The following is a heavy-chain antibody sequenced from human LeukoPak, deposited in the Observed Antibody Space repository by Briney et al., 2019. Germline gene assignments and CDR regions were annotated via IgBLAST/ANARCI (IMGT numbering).Heavy chain of an antibody. Sequence: ASVTVSCTASGYTFTSYGISWVRQAPGQGLEWMGWISAYNGNTNYAQKLQGRVTMTTDTSTSTAYMELRSLRSDDTAVYYCARGPYSSSWYDWFDPWGQGTLVTVSS. CDR3: ARGPYSSSWYDWFDP. V-gene: IGHV1-18*01. CDR2: ISAYNGNT. CDR1: GYTFTSYG. J-gene: IGHJ5*02. D-gene: IGHD6-13*01.